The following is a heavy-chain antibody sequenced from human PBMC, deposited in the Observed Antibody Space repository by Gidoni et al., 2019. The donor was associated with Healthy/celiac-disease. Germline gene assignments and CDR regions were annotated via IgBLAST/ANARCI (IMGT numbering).Heavy chain of an antibody. CDR1: GGTFSSYA. CDR2: IIPIFGTA. V-gene: IGHV1-69*01. CDR3: ARGRTYYYDSSGYPFDY. Sequence: QVQLVQSGAEVKKPGSSVKVSCKASGGTFSSYAISWVRQAPGQGLEWMGGIIPIFGTANYAQKFQGRVTITADESTSTAYMELSSLRSEDTAVYYCARGRTYYYDSSGYPFDYWGQGTLVTVSS. D-gene: IGHD3-22*01. J-gene: IGHJ4*02.